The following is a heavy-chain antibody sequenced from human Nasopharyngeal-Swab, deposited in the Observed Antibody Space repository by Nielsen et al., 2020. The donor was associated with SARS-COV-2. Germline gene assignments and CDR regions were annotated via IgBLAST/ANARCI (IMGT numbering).Heavy chain of an antibody. Sequence: VRQAPGKGLEWVSGISWNSGSIGYADFVKGRFTISRDNAKNSLYLQMNSLRAEDTALYYCAKVVAAHYYYYGMDVWGQGTTVTVSS. J-gene: IGHJ6*02. D-gene: IGHD2-15*01. CDR2: ISWNSGSI. CDR3: AKVVAAHYYYYGMDV. V-gene: IGHV3-9*01.